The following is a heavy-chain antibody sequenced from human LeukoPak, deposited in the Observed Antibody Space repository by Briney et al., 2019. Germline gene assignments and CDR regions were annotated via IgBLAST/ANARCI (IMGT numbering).Heavy chain of an antibody. D-gene: IGHD2-15*01. V-gene: IGHV3-21*01. CDR3: ATDPSYSH. CDR2: ISSSSSYI. J-gene: IGHJ4*02. CDR1: GFTFSSYN. Sequence: PGGSLRLSGAASGFTFSSYNMNWVRQAPGKGLEWVSSISSSSSYIYYADSVKGRFTISKDNAKNSLYLQMISLRDEDTAVYYCATDPSYSHWGRGTLVTVSS.